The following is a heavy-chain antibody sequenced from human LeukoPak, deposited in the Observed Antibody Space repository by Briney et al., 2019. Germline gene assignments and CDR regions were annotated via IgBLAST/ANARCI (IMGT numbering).Heavy chain of an antibody. Sequence: PGGSLRLSCAASGFTFSDYYMSWIRQAPGKGLEWVSYISSSGSTIYYADSVKGRFTISRDNAKNSLYLQMNSLRAEDAAVYYCARDVRVGDSGYDSVFPENWFDPWGQGTLVTVSS. J-gene: IGHJ5*02. D-gene: IGHD5-12*01. CDR2: ISSSGSTI. V-gene: IGHV3-11*04. CDR3: ARDVRVGDSGYDSVFPENWFDP. CDR1: GFTFSDYY.